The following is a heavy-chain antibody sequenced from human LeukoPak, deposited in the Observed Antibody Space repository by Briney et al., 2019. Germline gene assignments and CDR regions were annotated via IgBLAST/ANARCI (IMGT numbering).Heavy chain of an antibody. CDR2: ISYDGNNK. CDR3: ASDLYYGSGSYCNGIDY. CDR1: GFTFSSYA. J-gene: IGHJ4*02. Sequence: GGSLRLSCAASGFTFSSYAMHWVRQAPGKGLEWVAVISYDGNNKYYADSVKGRFSISRDNSKNTLYLQMNSLRAEDTAVYYCASDLYYGSGSYCNGIDYWGQGTLVTVSS. D-gene: IGHD3-10*01. V-gene: IGHV3-30*04.